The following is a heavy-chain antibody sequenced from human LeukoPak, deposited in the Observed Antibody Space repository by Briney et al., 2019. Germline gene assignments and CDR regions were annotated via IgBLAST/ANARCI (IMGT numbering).Heavy chain of an antibody. D-gene: IGHD4-17*01. Sequence: QPGGSQTLSCAASGFTFLRHGMTWFRQAPGKGLEWVSGISASGGATYYADSVKGRFTISRDNSKNTLYLQMNSLKAEDAALYCAKGNYGEKIDYWGPGTLVTVSS. CDR1: GFTFLRHG. CDR3: AKGNYGEKIDY. CDR2: ISASGGAT. V-gene: IGHV3-23*01. J-gene: IGHJ4*02.